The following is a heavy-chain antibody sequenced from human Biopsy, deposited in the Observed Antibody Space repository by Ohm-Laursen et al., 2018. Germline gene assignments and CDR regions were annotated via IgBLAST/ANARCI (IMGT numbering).Heavy chain of an antibody. D-gene: IGHD2-15*01. Sequence: SDTLSLTCTVSGGSISSNYYYWGWIRQPPGKGLEWIGSIYYRENTNYNPSLKSRVTISVDTSKNQFSLKLSSATAADTAVFYCARHGSQGYCTGGSCVDYWGQGALVTVSS. V-gene: IGHV4-39*01. CDR3: ARHGSQGYCTGGSCVDY. J-gene: IGHJ4*02. CDR2: IYYRENT. CDR1: GGSISSNYYY.